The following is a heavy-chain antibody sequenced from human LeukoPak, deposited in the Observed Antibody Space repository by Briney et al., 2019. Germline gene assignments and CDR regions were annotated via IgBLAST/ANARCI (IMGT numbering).Heavy chain of an antibody. D-gene: IGHD6-19*01. CDR3: ARGSASGWYLADY. Sequence: ASVKVSCKASGYIFTNYAMNWVRQAPGQGLEWMGWINTNTGNPTYAQGFTGRFVFSVDTSVSTAYLQISSLKTEDTAVYHCARGSASGWYLADYWGQGTLVTVSS. CDR2: INTNTGNP. CDR1: GYIFTNYA. V-gene: IGHV7-4-1*02. J-gene: IGHJ4*02.